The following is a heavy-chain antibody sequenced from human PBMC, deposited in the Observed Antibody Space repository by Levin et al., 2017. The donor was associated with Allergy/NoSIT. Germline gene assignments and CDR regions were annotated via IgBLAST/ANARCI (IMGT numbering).Heavy chain of an antibody. J-gene: IGHJ4*02. CDR2: ISGSGGRL. CDR3: AKDLGLTLVRGVIKGHFDS. D-gene: IGHD3-10*01. CDR1: GFTFNNYA. Sequence: LSLTCAASGFTFNNYAMSWVRQAPGKGLEWVSTISGSGGRLYYADSVKARFTISRDNSKNTLYLQLNSLRAEDTAVYYCAKDLGLTLVRGVIKGHFDSWGQGTLVTVSS. V-gene: IGHV3-23*01.